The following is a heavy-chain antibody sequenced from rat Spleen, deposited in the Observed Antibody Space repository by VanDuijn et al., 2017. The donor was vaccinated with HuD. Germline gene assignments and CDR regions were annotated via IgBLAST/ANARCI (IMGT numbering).Heavy chain of an antibody. CDR3: VRPGITSYVMHA. CDR2: ISTSGVNT. V-gene: IGHV5-25*01. CDR1: GFTFSNYY. Sequence: EVQLVESGGGLVQPGRSLNLSCAASGFTFSNYYMAWVRQAPTKGLEWVASISTSGVNTYYRDSVKGRFTISRDNAKNTLNLQMDSLRSEDTATYYGVRPGITSYVMHAWGQGVSVTVSS. J-gene: IGHJ4*01. D-gene: IGHD1-4*01.